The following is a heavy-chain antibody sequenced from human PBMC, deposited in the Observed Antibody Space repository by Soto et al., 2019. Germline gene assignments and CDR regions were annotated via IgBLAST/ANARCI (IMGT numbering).Heavy chain of an antibody. D-gene: IGHD2-8*02. CDR1: GFSFTSSS. Sequence: SVKVSCKASGFSFTSSSVQWVRQARGQRLEWIGWIVVGTGHTNYAQKFQERVTISTDMSTNTAYMEVNSLRAEDTAVYYCAKDMVHCTGTRCARYFEKWGRGTLVTVSS. CDR3: AKDMVHCTGTRCARYFEK. V-gene: IGHV1-58*01. J-gene: IGHJ4*02. CDR2: IVVGTGHT.